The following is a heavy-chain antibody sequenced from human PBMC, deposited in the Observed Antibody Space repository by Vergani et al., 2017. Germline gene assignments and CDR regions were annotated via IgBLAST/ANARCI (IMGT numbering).Heavy chain of an antibody. CDR2: MNPNSGNT. D-gene: IGHD2-2*01. V-gene: IGHV1-8*01. Sequence: QVQLVQSGAEVKKPGASVKVSCKASGYTFTSYDINWVRQATGQGLEWMGWMNPNSGNTGYAQKFQGRVTMTRNTSISTAYMELSSLRSEDTAVYYCAXGIRVVPAAEGYYYYMDVWGKGTTVTVSS. J-gene: IGHJ6*03. CDR3: AXGIRVVPAAEGYYYYMDV. CDR1: GYTFTSYD.